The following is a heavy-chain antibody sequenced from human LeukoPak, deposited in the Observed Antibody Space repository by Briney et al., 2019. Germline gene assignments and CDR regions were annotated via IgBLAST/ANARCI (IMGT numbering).Heavy chain of an antibody. Sequence: GGSLRLSCVASGFIFSSSWMSWVRQAPGKGLEWVANIKQDGSKTYFVGSVKGRLTISRDNAKNSLYLQMDSLRAEDTAVYYCARVRSSVASSTKYNAFDLWGQGTMVTVSS. CDR1: GFIFSSSW. CDR2: IKQDGSKT. D-gene: IGHD2-2*01. V-gene: IGHV3-7*01. CDR3: ARVRSSVASSTKYNAFDL. J-gene: IGHJ3*01.